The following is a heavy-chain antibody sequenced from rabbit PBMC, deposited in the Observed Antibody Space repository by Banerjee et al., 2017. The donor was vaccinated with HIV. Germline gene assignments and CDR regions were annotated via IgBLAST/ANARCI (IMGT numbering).Heavy chain of an antibody. CDR1: GFDFSNYG. CDR2: IDPVFGST. J-gene: IGHJ4*01. D-gene: IGHD1-1*01. Sequence: QEQLVESGGGLVQPGGSLKLSCKASGFDFSNYGVSWVRQAPGKGLEWIGYIDPVFGSTYYASWVNGRFTISSHNAQNTLYLQLNSLTAADTATYFCVGSYASSSGYPFYFNLWGPGTLVTVS. CDR3: VGSYASSSGYPFYFNL. V-gene: IGHV1S47*01.